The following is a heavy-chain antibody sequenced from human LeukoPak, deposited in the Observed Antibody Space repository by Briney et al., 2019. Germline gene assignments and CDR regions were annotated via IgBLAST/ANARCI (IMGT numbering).Heavy chain of an antibody. CDR2: ISRTGTT. V-gene: IGHV4-4*02. Sequence: SETLSLTCAVSGGSISNSNWWSWVRQPPGKGLEWVGEISRTGTTNYNPSLKSRVTISVDRSKNQFSLKLSSVTAADTAVYYCARVGGNIAGDFDYWGQGTLVTVSS. CDR1: GGSISNSNW. CDR3: ARVGGNIAGDFDY. D-gene: IGHD6-13*01. J-gene: IGHJ4*02.